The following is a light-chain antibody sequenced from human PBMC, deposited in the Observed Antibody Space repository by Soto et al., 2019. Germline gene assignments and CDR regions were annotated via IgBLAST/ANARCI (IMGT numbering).Light chain of an antibody. Sequence: EIVLTQSPGTLSLSPGERATLSCRASQSVSSNYLAWYQHKPGQAPSLLIYGASSRATGIPDRFSGSGSGTDFTLTINRLGPEDFAVYYCQQYGSSPWTFGQGTKMEVK. J-gene: IGKJ1*01. CDR3: QQYGSSPWT. V-gene: IGKV3-20*01. CDR1: QSVSSNY. CDR2: GAS.